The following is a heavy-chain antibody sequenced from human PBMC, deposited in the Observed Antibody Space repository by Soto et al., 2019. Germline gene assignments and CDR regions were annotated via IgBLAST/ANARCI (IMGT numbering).Heavy chain of an antibody. D-gene: IGHD5-12*01. V-gene: IGHV4-30-4*01. CDR2: ISYSGTP. CDR3: ARGRGYSYGLDP. CDR1: GDSISSANNY. Sequence: QVQLQESGPGLVKPSQTLSLTCTVSGDSISSANNYWSWIRQPPGEGLEWIGFISYSGTPSYSPSLKSGLAISLDTSKNQFSLSLTSVTAAATALYYCARGRGYSYGLDPWGQGTLVTVSS. J-gene: IGHJ5*02.